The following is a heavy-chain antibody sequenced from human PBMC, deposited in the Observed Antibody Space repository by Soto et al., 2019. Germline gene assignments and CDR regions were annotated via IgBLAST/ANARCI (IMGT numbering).Heavy chain of an antibody. V-gene: IGHV3-33*01. CDR2: VCSDGSIK. D-gene: IGHD3-10*01. Sequence: HVQLVESGAGVVQPGRSLRLSCVVSGFSCSRYGMHWVRQAPGKGLALVAVVCSDGSIKYYPDSVKGRFTISRDNSKNTLYLQMNSLGAEDTAVYYCASPDYYGSGSYSEYLQHWGQGTLVTVSS. CDR1: GFSCSRYG. J-gene: IGHJ1*01. CDR3: ASPDYYGSGSYSEYLQH.